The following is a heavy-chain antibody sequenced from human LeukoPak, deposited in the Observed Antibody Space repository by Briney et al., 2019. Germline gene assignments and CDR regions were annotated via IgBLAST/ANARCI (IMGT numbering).Heavy chain of an antibody. Sequence: SVKVSCKASGGTFSSYAISWVRQAPGQGLEWVGGIIPIFGTANYAQKFQGRVTMTEDTSTHTAYLELSSLRSEDTAVYYCATGESSGSYWYAFDIWGQGTMVTVSS. V-gene: IGHV1-69*06. CDR3: ATGESSGSYWYAFDI. CDR1: GGTFSSYA. CDR2: IIPIFGTA. D-gene: IGHD1-26*01. J-gene: IGHJ3*02.